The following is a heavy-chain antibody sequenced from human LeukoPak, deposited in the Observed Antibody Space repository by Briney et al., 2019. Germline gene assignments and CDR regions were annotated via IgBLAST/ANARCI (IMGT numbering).Heavy chain of an antibody. J-gene: IGHJ4*02. V-gene: IGHV1-46*01. CDR1: GYTFTNFY. D-gene: IGHD3-22*01. Sequence: ASVKVSCKASGYTFTNFYMHWVRQAPGQGLEWMGIINPSGGSTSYAQKFRGRVTMTRDTSTSTVYMELSSLRSEDTAVYYCARDLASSGYYWDWGQGTLVTVSS. CDR3: ARDLASSGYYWD. CDR2: INPSGGST.